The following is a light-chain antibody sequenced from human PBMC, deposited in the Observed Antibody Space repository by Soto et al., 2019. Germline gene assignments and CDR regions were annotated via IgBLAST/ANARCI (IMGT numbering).Light chain of an antibody. CDR1: SSDIGDYNY. CDR3: GSYVGSKSFV. CDR2: EVS. J-gene: IGLJ3*02. V-gene: IGLV2-8*01. Sequence: QSALTQPPSASGSVGQSVTISCTGTSSDIGDYNYVSWYQQHAGKAPKLMIYEVSQRPSGVPDRFSGSKSGNTASLTVSGLQAEDEADYYCGSYVGSKSFVFGGGTKLTVL.